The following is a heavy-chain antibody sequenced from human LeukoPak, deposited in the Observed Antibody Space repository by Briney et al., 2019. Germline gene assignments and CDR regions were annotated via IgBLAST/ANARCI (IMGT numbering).Heavy chain of an antibody. CDR1: GFTFSSSW. J-gene: IGHJ4*02. CDR2: INPDASQK. D-gene: IGHD6-19*01. Sequence: GGSLRLSCEVSGFTFSSSWMSWVRRAPGKGLEWVALINPDASQKYYVESVRGQFTISRDNAQNSLFLQMNYLRVEDSGVYYCVRDPVSGSTGDNWGQGTLVTVSS. CDR3: VRDPVSGSTGDN. V-gene: IGHV3-7*01.